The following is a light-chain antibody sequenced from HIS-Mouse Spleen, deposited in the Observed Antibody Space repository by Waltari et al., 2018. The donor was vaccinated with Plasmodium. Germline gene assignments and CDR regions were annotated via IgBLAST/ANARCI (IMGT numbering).Light chain of an antibody. Sequence: AIRMTQSPSSFSASTGDRVTLTCRASQGISSYLAWYQQKPGKAPKLLIYAASTLQSGVPSRFSGSGSGTEFTLTISSLQPEDFATYYCLQHNSYPMYTFGQGTKLEIK. CDR3: LQHNSYPMYT. CDR1: QGISSY. CDR2: AAS. J-gene: IGKJ2*01. V-gene: IGKV1-8*01.